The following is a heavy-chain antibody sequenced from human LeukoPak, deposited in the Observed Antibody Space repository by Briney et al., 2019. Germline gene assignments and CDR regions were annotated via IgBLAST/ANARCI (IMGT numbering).Heavy chain of an antibody. CDR1: GGSISSSNW. D-gene: IGHD6-13*01. J-gene: IGHJ4*02. CDR3: ARTYSSSWYEGDLDY. Sequence: PSGTLSLTCAVSGGSISSSNWWSWVRQPPGKGLEWIGEIYHSGSTNYNPSLKSRVTISVDKSKNQFSLKLSSVTAADTAVYYCARTYSSSWYEGDLDYWGQGTLVTVSS. V-gene: IGHV4-4*02. CDR2: IYHSGST.